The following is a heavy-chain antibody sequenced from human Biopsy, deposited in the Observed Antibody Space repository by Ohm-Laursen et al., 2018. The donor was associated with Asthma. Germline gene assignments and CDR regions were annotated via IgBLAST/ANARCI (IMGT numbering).Heavy chain of an antibody. J-gene: IGHJ4*02. CDR2: IHHSGTS. Sequence: SQTLSLTCTVSGDSITSGGCCWNWIRQHPGKGLEWIGYIHHSGTSYFNPSLKRRVSFSRDTSKNQFSLRLSSVTAADTAMYYCARIPRRSGSYFVDYWGQGTLVTVSS. D-gene: IGHD3-22*01. V-gene: IGHV4-31*02. CDR3: ARIPRRSGSYFVDY. CDR1: GDSITSGGCC.